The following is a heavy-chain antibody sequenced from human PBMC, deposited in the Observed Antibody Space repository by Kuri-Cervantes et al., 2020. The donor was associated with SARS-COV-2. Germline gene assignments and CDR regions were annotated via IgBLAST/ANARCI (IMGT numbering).Heavy chain of an antibody. J-gene: IGHJ4*02. V-gene: IGHV3-64D*06. CDR2: ISSNWGST. CDR3: VKAPEGPDDY. Sequence: GESLKISCSASGFTFSSYAMHWVRQAPGKGLEYVSAISSNWGSTYYADSVKGRFTISRDNSKNTLYLQMSSLRAEDTAVYYWVKAPEGPDDYWGQGTLVTVSS. CDR1: GFTFSSYA.